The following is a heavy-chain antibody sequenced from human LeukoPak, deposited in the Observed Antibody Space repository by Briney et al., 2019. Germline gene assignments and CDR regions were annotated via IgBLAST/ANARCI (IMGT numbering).Heavy chain of an antibody. CDR1: GGSFSGYY. D-gene: IGHD1-1*01. V-gene: IGHV4-34*01. CDR3: ARVGDWNDLVY. CDR2: INHSGST. Sequence: KSSETLSLTCAVYGGSFSGYYWSWIRQPPGKGLEWIGEINHSGSTNYNPSLKSRVTISVDTSKNQFSLKLSSVTAADTAVYYCARVGDWNDLVYWGQGTLVTVSS. J-gene: IGHJ4*02.